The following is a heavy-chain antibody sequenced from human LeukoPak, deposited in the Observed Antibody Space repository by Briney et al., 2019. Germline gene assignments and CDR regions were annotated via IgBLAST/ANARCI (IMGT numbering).Heavy chain of an antibody. V-gene: IGHV4-34*01. D-gene: IGHD6-13*01. CDR3: ARVAAAADY. CDR2: INHSGST. J-gene: IGHJ4*02. Sequence: SETLSLTCAVYGGSFSGYYWSWIRQPPGKGLEWTGEINHSGSTNYNPSLKSRVTISVDTSKNQFSLKLSSVTAADTAVYYCARVAAAADYWGQGTLVTVSS. CDR1: GGSFSGYY.